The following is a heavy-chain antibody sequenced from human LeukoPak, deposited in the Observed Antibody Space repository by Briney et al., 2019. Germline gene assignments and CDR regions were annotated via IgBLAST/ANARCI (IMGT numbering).Heavy chain of an antibody. CDR1: GFTFNTNA. Sequence: GGSLRLSCAASGFTFNTNAMSWVRQAPGKGREWVSAISGRTGGTYYADSVKGRFTISRDNSKSTLYLQMDRLRAEDTAVYYCAKCGNSGCHLIDYWGQGTLVTVSS. D-gene: IGHD5-12*01. V-gene: IGHV3-23*01. CDR2: ISGRTGGT. CDR3: AKCGNSGCHLIDY. J-gene: IGHJ4*02.